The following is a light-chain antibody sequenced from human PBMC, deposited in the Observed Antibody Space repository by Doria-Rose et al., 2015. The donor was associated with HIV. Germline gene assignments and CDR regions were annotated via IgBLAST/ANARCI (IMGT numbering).Light chain of an antibody. J-gene: IGKJ1*01. Sequence: DIVLTQSPGTLSLSPGERATLSCRASQSVSANYLAWYQQRPGQSPRLLIYGASSRATDIPDRFSGSGSVTDFTLTISRLEPEDFAVYYCHQYASSRTFGQGTKVEIK. CDR3: HQYASSRT. CDR1: QSVSANY. V-gene: IGKV3-20*01. CDR2: GAS.